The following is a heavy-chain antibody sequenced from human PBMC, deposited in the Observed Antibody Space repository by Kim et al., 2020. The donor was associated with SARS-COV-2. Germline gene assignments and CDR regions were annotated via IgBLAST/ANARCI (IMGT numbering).Heavy chain of an antibody. Sequence: AQKFQGRVTMTRDTSISTAYMELSRLRSDDTAVYYCAGHGWEGYAEYFQHWGQGTLVTVSS. J-gene: IGHJ1*01. CDR3: AGHGWEGYAEYFQH. V-gene: IGHV1-2*02. D-gene: IGHD5-12*01.